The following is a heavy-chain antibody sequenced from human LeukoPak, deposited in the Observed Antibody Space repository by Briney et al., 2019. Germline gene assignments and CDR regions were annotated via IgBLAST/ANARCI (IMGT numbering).Heavy chain of an antibody. CDR1: GYTFTSYY. CDR3: ARVVTPGYCSGGSCYSLSWFDP. CDR2: INPSGGST. J-gene: IGHJ5*02. V-gene: IGHV1-46*01. D-gene: IGHD2-15*01. Sequence: ASVKVSCKASGYTFTSYYMHWVRQAPGQGLEWMGIINPSGGSTSYAQKFQGRVTMTRDTSTSTAYMELSSLRSEDTAVYYCARVVTPGYCSGGSCYSLSWFDPWGQGTLVTVSS.